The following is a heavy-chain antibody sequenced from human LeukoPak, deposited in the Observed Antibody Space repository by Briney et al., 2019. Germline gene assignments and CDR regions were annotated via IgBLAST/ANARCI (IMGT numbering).Heavy chain of an antibody. CDR2: ISSRGSTI. D-gene: IGHD2-2*01. V-gene: IGHV3-11*01. J-gene: IGHJ4*02. Sequence: GGSLRLSCAASGSTFSDYYMSWIRQAPGKGLEWVSYISSRGSTIYYADSVKGRFTISRDNAKNSLYLQMNSLRAEDTAVYYCARDRGYCSSTNCYFDYWGQGTLVTVSS. CDR3: ARDRGYCSSTNCYFDY. CDR1: GSTFSDYY.